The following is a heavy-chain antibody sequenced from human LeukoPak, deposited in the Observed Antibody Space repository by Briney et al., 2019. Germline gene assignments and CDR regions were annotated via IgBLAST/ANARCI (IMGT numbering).Heavy chain of an antibody. D-gene: IGHD6-6*01. Sequence: GGSLRLSCAASGFTFSSYAMHWVRQAPGKGLEWVAVISYDGSNKNYADSVKGRFTISRDNSKNTLYLQMNSLRAEDTAVYYCAAMYSSSSYSPFDYWGQGTLVTVSS. CDR2: ISYDGSNK. J-gene: IGHJ4*02. CDR3: AAMYSSSSYSPFDY. CDR1: GFTFSSYA. V-gene: IGHV3-30*04.